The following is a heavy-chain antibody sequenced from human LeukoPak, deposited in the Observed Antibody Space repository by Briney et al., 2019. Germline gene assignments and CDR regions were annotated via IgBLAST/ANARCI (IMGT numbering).Heavy chain of an antibody. CDR1: GLTFRAYG. CDR3: AILGPLDY. V-gene: IGHV3-23*01. Sequence: GGSLRLSCAASGLTFRAYGMSWVRQAPGKGLEWVSSISGGSDTTYYADSVRGRFTISRDNSKNTMYLQMNSLRAEDTAVYYCAILGPLDYWGQGTLVAVSS. J-gene: IGHJ4*02. CDR2: ISGGSDTT.